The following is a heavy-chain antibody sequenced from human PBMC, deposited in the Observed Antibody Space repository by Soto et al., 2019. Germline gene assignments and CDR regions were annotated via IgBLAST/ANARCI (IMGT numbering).Heavy chain of an antibody. D-gene: IGHD3-3*02. Sequence: PSETLPLTCAVYGGSFRGYYWSWIRQPPGKGLEWIGGINHSGSTNYNPSLKSRVTISVDTSKNQFSLKLSSVTAADTAMYYCARRRLPHLHYNGMDVWSQG. CDR3: ARRRLPHLHYNGMDV. V-gene: IGHV4-34*01. CDR2: INHSGST. J-gene: IGHJ6*02. CDR1: GGSFRGYY.